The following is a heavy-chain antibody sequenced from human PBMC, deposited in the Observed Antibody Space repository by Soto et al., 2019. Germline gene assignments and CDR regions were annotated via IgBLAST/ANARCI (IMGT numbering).Heavy chain of an antibody. V-gene: IGHV1-18*01. J-gene: IGHJ4*02. CDR1: GYTFTSYG. CDR2: ISAYNGNT. Sequence: ASVKGFCKASGYTFTSYGISWVRQAPGQGLEWMGWISAYNGNTNYAQKLQGRVTMTTDTSTSTAYMELRSLRSDDTAVYYCARDVQIFGYCRGGRCPGGYWGQGTLVTVSS. D-gene: IGHD2-15*01. CDR3: ARDVQIFGYCRGGRCPGGY.